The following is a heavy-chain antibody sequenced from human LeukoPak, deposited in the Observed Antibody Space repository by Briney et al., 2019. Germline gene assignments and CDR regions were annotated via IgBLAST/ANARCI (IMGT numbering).Heavy chain of an antibody. CDR1: GFTFSSYA. CDR3: AKDYYDSSGYYTPSAFDI. CDR2: ISGSGGST. Sequence: GGSLRLSCAASGFTFSSYAMSWVRQAPGKGLEWVSAISGSGGSTYYADSVKGRFTISRDNSKNTLYLQMNSLRAEDTAVYYCAKDYYDSSGYYTPSAFDIWGQGTMVTVSS. V-gene: IGHV3-23*01. D-gene: IGHD3-22*01. J-gene: IGHJ3*02.